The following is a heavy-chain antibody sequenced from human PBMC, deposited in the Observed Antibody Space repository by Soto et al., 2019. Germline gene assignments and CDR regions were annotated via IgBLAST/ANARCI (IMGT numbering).Heavy chain of an antibody. D-gene: IGHD2-8*01. J-gene: IGHJ5*01. CDR2: ITSKSTYI. CDR3: ARSGVAALDS. CDR1: GFTFRDYS. V-gene: IGHV3-21*06. Sequence: EVQLVESGGGLVKPGGSLRLSCAASGFTFRDYSLNWVRQAPGKGLEWVSSITSKSTYIYYADSVKGRFTISRDNAKSSIYLQMDSLRADDTAVYFCARSGVAALDSWGQGTLVTVSS.